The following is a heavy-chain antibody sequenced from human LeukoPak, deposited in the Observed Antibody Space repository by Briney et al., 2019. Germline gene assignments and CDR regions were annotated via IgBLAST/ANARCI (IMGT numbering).Heavy chain of an antibody. CDR2: IYYSGST. J-gene: IGHJ4*02. V-gene: IGHV4-31*03. CDR3: ARDSDYGSGSAFDY. Sequence: SETLSLTCTVSGGSISSGGYYWSWTRQHPGKGLEWIGYIYYSGSTYYNPSLKSRVTISVDTSKNQFSLKLSSVTAADTAVYYCARDSDYGSGSAFDYWGQGTLVTVSS. CDR1: GGSISSGGYY. D-gene: IGHD3-10*01.